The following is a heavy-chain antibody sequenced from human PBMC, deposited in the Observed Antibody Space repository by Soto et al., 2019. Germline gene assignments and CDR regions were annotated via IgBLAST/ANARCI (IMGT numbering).Heavy chain of an antibody. J-gene: IGHJ6*02. Sequence: VQLVQSGAEVKKPGSSVKVSCKASGGTFSSYAISWVRQAPGQGLEWMGGIIPIFGTANYAQKFQGRVTITADESTSTAYMELSSLRSEDTAVYYCARAAERGYSLYYYYGMDVWGQGTTVTVSS. CDR2: IIPIFGTA. V-gene: IGHV1-69*01. CDR1: GGTFSSYA. D-gene: IGHD5-12*01. CDR3: ARAAERGYSLYYYYGMDV.